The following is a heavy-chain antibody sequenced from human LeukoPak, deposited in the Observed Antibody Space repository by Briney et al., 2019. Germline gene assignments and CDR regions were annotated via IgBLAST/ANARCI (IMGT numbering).Heavy chain of an antibody. J-gene: IGHJ4*02. V-gene: IGHV4-39*01. CDR2: IYYSGST. D-gene: IGHD6-13*01. CDR1: GGSISSSSYY. CDR3: ARRPRYSGSWYYFDY. Sequence: SETLSLTCTVSGGSISSSSYYWGWIRQPPGKGLEWIGSIYYSGSTYYNPSLKSRVTISVDTSKNQFSLKLSSVTAADTAVYYCARRPRYSGSWYYFDYWGQGTLVTVSS.